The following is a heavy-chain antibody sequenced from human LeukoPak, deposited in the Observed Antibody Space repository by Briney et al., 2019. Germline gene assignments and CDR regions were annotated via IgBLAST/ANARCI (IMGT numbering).Heavy chain of an antibody. V-gene: IGHV3-66*01. CDR3: ARGGGAFCGNDCYRNFDY. D-gene: IGHD2-21*02. Sequence: PGGSLRLSCAVSGFTVTSNYMSWVRQAPGEGLEWVSVIYSGGSTYYADSVKGRFTISRDSSKSTLYLQMNSLRAEDTAVYYCARGGGAFCGNDCYRNFDYWGQGTLVTVSS. J-gene: IGHJ4*02. CDR2: IYSGGST. CDR1: GFTVTSNY.